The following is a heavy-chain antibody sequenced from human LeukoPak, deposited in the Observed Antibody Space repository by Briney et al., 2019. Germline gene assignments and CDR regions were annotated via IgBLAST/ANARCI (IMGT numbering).Heavy chain of an antibody. D-gene: IGHD2-2*01. CDR2: INPSGGST. CDR3: ARSADKFHKIDY. Sequence: ASVRVSCKASGYTFTSYYMHWVRQAPGQGLEWMGIINPSGGSTGYAQKFQGRVTMTRDTSTSTVYMELSSLRSEDTAVYYCARSADKFHKIDYWGQGTLVTVSS. V-gene: IGHV1-46*03. CDR1: GYTFTSYY. J-gene: IGHJ4*02.